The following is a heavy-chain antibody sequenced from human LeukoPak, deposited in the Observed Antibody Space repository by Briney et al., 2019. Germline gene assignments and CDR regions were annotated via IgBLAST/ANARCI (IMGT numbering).Heavy chain of an antibody. CDR1: GYTFTSSG. D-gene: IGHD6-19*01. CDR3: AKNSSGGYSDY. J-gene: IGHJ4*02. V-gene: IGHV1-18*01. Sequence: ASVKVSCKASGYTFTSSGISWVRQAPGQGLEWMGWISTYTGYSKYAQNLQGRVTMTADTSTSTAYMELSSLRSDDTAMYYCAKNSSGGYSDYWGQGTLSPSPQ. CDR2: ISTYTGYS.